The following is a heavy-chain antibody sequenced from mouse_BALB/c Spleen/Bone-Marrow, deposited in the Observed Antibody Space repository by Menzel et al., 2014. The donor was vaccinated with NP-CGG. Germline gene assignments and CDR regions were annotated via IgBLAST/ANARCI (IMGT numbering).Heavy chain of an antibody. CDR1: GFSLTSYG. D-gene: IGHD2-14*01. Sequence: VQVVESGTGLVSPSQRLSITCTVSGFSLTSYGLSWVRQPPGKGLEWLGVIWGDGSTNYHSALISRLSISKDNSKSQVFLKLNSLQTDDTATYYCAKQDYYRYDYAMDYWGQGTSVTVSS. CDR3: AKQDYYRYDYAMDY. V-gene: IGHV2-3*01. CDR2: IWGDGST. J-gene: IGHJ4*01.